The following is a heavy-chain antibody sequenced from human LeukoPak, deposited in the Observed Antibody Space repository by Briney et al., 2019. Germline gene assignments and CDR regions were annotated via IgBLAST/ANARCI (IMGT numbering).Heavy chain of an antibody. CDR1: GYTFTGYY. D-gene: IGHD2-15*01. J-gene: IGHJ5*02. CDR3: ARVDFGGSCYSGCWFDP. CDR2: INPNSGGT. Sequence: ASVKVSCKASGYTFTGYYMHWVRQAPGQGLEWMGWINPNSGGTNYAQKFQGRVTMTRDTSISTAYMELSRLRSDDTAVYYCARVDFGGSCYSGCWFDPWGQGTLVTVSS. V-gene: IGHV1-2*02.